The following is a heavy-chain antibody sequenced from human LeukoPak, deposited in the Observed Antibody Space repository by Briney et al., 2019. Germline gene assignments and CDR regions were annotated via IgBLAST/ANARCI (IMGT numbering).Heavy chain of an antibody. CDR2: ITGSGGNT. J-gene: IGHJ4*02. CDR3: AKAWEYYYDY. Sequence: GGSLRLSCEASGFTFSSYAMSWVRQAPGKGLEWVSAITGSGGNTYYADSVKGRFTISRDNSKNTLYLQMNSLRAEDTAVYYCAKAWEYYYDYWGQGTLVTVSS. D-gene: IGHD1-26*01. V-gene: IGHV3-23*01. CDR1: GFTFSSYA.